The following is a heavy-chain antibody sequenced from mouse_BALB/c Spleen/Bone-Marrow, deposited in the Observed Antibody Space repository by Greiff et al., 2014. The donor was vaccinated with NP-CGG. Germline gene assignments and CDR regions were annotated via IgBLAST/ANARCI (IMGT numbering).Heavy chain of an antibody. Sequence: QVQLKQSGAELARPGASVKMSCKASGYTFTSYTTHWVKQRPGQGLEWIGYINPSSGYTNYNQKFKDKATLTADKSSSTAYMQLSSLTSEDSAVYYCARYRYDWYFDVWGAGTTVTVSS. CDR2: INPSSGYT. J-gene: IGHJ1*01. CDR1: GYTFTSYT. V-gene: IGHV1-4*01. CDR3: ARYRYDWYFDV. D-gene: IGHD2-14*01.